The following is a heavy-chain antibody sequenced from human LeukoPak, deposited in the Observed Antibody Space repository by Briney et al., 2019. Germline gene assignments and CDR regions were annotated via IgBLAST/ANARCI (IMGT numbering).Heavy chain of an antibody. CDR1: GFTFSDYD. Sequence: GGSLRLSCSASGFTFSDYDMTWVRQAPGKGLEWVSSISYLSSHVYYGDSVKGRFSISRDNAKNSLYLQMNSLGAEDTAIYYCGRAFPPLRTSSAGDLWGQGILVTVSS. CDR2: ISYLSSHV. J-gene: IGHJ4*02. V-gene: IGHV3-21*01. D-gene: IGHD3-16*01. CDR3: GRAFPPLRTSSAGDL.